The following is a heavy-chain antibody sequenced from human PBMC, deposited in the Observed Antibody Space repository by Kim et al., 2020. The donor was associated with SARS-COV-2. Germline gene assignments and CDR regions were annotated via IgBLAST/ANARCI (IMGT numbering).Heavy chain of an antibody. D-gene: IGHD2-8*01. Sequence: GGSLRLSCAASGFTFSSYGMHWVRQAPGKGLEWVAVISYDGSNKYYADSVKGRFTISRDNSKNTLYLQMNSLRAEDTAVYYCAKGLGYCTNGVCYTPRMLYYYYYMDVWGKGTTVTVSS. J-gene: IGHJ6*03. CDR1: GFTFSSYG. CDR3: AKGLGYCTNGVCYTPRMLYYYYYMDV. V-gene: IGHV3-30*18. CDR2: ISYDGSNK.